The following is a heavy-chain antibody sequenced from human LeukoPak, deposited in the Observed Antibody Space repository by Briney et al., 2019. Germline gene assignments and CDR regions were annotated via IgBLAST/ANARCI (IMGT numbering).Heavy chain of an antibody. J-gene: IGHJ3*02. Sequence: PGGSLRLSCAASGFTFSNYAMNWVRQAPGKGLEWVSYISSSSSTIYYADSVKGRFTISRDNAKNSLYLQMNSLRAEDTAVYYCASPYYYDSSGYYYRDAFDIWGQGTMVTVSS. V-gene: IGHV3-48*01. CDR3: ASPYYYDSSGYYYRDAFDI. CDR2: ISSSSSTI. D-gene: IGHD3-22*01. CDR1: GFTFSNYA.